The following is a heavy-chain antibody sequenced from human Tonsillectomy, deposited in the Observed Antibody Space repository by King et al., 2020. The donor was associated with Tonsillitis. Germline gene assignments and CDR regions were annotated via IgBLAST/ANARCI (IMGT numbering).Heavy chain of an antibody. Sequence: VQLQQWGAGLLKPSETLSLTCAVYGGSFSGYYLSWIRQPPGKGLDWIGEINHSGSTNYNPSLKSRVTISVDTSKNQFSLKLSSVTAADTAVYYCASGYNSGLPDYWGQGTLVTVSS. D-gene: IGHD3-10*01. CDR2: INHSGST. CDR1: GGSFSGYY. V-gene: IGHV4-34*01. CDR3: ASGYNSGLPDY. J-gene: IGHJ4*02.